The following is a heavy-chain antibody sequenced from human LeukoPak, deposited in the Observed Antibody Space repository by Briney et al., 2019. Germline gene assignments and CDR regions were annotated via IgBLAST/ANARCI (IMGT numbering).Heavy chain of an antibody. CDR1: GFIFSSYA. D-gene: IGHD6-19*01. V-gene: IGHV3-23*01. CDR3: GGYISGFYDY. CDR2: INDGGGNT. J-gene: IGHJ4*02. Sequence: GGSLRLSCAASGFIFSSYAMSWVRLAPGKGLEWVSTINDGGGNTYYADSVRGRFTISRDNSEGTLFLQMNSLRAEDTAMYYCGGYISGFYDYWGQGTLVTVSS.